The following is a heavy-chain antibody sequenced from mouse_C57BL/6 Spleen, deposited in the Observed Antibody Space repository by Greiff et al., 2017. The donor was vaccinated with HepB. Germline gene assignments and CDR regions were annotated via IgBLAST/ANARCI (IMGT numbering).Heavy chain of an antibody. CDR2: IDPSDSET. V-gene: IGHV1-52*01. CDR3: ARGDYDGSSYWYFDV. J-gene: IGHJ1*03. Sequence: QVQLQQPGAELVRPGSSVKLSCKASGYTFTSSWMHWVKQRPIQGLEWIGNIDPSDSETHYNQKFKDKATLTVDKSSSTAYMQLSSLTSEDSAVYYCARGDYDGSSYWYFDVWGTGTTVTVSS. CDR1: GYTFTSSW. D-gene: IGHD1-1*01.